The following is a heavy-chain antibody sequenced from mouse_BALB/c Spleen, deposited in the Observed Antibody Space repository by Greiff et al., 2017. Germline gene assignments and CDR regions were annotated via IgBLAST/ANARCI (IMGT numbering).Heavy chain of an antibody. CDR1: GYSFTGYN. CDR3: ARRSYGYDAMDY. D-gene: IGHD1-2*01. J-gene: IGHJ4*01. V-gene: IGHV1S135*01. Sequence: VQLKESGPELGKPGASVKISCKASGYSFTGYNMYWVKQSHRKSLEWIGYIDPYNGGTSYNQKSKGKATLTVDKSSSTAYMHLNSLTSEDSAIYYCARRSYGYDAMDYWGQGTSVTVSS. CDR2: IDPYNGGT.